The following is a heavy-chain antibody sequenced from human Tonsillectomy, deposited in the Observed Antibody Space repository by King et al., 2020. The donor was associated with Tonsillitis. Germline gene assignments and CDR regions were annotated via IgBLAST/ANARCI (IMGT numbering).Heavy chain of an antibody. V-gene: IGHV4-39*01. J-gene: IGHJ2*01. CDR3: AGIMIPFGGVIVSHWYFDL. D-gene: IGHD3-16*02. Sequence: QVQLQESGPGLVKTSETLSLTCTVSGGSISSGSYYWGWVRQPPGKGLEWVGNIYYTGSTYYNPFLKSRVTISVDTSKNQFSLKLSSVTAADTAVYYCAGIMIPFGGVIVSHWYFDLWGRGTLVTVSS. CDR1: GGSISSGSYY. CDR2: IYYTGST.